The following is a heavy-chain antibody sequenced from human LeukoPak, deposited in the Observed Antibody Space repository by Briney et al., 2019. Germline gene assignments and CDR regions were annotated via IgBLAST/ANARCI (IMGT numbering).Heavy chain of an antibody. CDR3: ARDLMGGSYYSYYYYYYGMDV. Sequence: GASVKVSCKASGYTFTSYDISWVRQATGQGLEWMGWMNPNSGNTGYAQKFQGRVTMTRDTSTSTVYMELSSLRSEDTAVYYCARDLMGGSYYSYYYYYYGMDVWGQGTTVTVSS. CDR2: MNPNSGNT. J-gene: IGHJ6*02. D-gene: IGHD1-26*01. CDR1: GYTFTSYD. V-gene: IGHV1-8*01.